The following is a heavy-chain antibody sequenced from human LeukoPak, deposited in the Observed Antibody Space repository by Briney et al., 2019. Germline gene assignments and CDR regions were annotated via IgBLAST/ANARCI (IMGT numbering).Heavy chain of an antibody. CDR3: ARGLLGAPTSYFDY. CDR2: ITYDGSNK. D-gene: IGHD1-26*01. J-gene: IGHJ4*02. Sequence: PGRSLRLSCAASGFTFSSNAMHWVRQAPGKGLEWVAVITYDGSNKYYADSVKGRFTISRDTSRNTLYLQMNSLRAEDTAVYYCARGLLGAPTSYFDYWGQGTLVTVSS. V-gene: IGHV3-30-3*01. CDR1: GFTFSSNA.